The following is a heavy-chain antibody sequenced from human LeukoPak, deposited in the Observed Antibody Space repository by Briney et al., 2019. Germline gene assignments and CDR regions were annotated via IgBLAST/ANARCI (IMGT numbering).Heavy chain of an antibody. CDR2: IYYSGST. D-gene: IGHD3-10*01. CDR3: ARHSPRHLWFGELFQNYYYYYMDV. J-gene: IGHJ6*03. V-gene: IGHV4-39*01. CDR1: GGSISSNSYY. Sequence: TASETLSLTCAVSGGSISSNSYYWGWIRQPPGKGLEWIGSIYYSGSTYYNPSLKSRVTISVDTSKNQFSLKLSSVTAADTAVYYCARHSPRHLWFGELFQNYYYYYMDVWGKGTTVTISS.